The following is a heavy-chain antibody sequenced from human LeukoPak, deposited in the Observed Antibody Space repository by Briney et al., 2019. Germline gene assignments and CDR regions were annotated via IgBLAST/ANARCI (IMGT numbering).Heavy chain of an antibody. CDR1: GGSISSGGYY. J-gene: IGHJ6*01. Sequence: SETLSLTCTVSGGSISSGGYYWTWIRQHPGKGLEWIGYISYSGSNHYNPSLKSRVSISVDTSKNQFSLKLSSVTAADTAVYYCARDHDQRNYYYGMDVWGQGTTVTVSS. CDR2: ISYSGSN. D-gene: IGHD3-16*01. CDR3: ARDHDQRNYYYGMDV. V-gene: IGHV4-31*03.